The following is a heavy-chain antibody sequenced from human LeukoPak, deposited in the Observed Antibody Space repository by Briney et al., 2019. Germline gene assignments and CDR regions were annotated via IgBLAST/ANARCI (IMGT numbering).Heavy chain of an antibody. CDR3: AGGSSRFFFDY. V-gene: IGHV3-21*04. CDR1: GFTFSSYR. CDR2: ISSSSSYI. Sequence: SGGSLRLSCAASGFTFSSYRMNWVRQAPGKGLEWVSSISSSSSYIYYADSVKGRFTISRDNSKNTLYLQMNSLRAEDTAVYYCAGGSSRFFFDYWGQGTLVTVSS. J-gene: IGHJ4*02. D-gene: IGHD1-26*01.